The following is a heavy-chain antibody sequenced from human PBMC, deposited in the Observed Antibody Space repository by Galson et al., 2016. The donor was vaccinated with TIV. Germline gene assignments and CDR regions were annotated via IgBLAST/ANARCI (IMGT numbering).Heavy chain of an antibody. CDR1: GFTFDDYA. D-gene: IGHD2-2*01. J-gene: IGHJ6*03. CDR2: ISWNSGTT. Sequence: SLRLSCAASGFTFDDYAMHWVRQVPGKGLEWVSVISWNSGTTVYADSAKGRFIISRDNAKNSLYLQMDSLRAEDTALYYCAKGQLRAARRFYYLDVWGIGTTVTVSS. V-gene: IGHV3-9*01. CDR3: AKGQLRAARRFYYLDV.